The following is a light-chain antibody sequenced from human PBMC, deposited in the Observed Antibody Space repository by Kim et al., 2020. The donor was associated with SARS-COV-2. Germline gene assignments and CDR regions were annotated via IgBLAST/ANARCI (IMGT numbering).Light chain of an antibody. CDR1: SSDIGDYKY. V-gene: IGLV2-14*03. CDR2: AVN. J-gene: IGLJ2*01. Sequence: QSVLTQPASVSGSPGQSITISCTRTSSDIGDYKYVSWYQQHPGKAPKLIIFAVNDRPSGVSNRFSGSKSGNTASLTISGLQTEDEADYYCSSYTRSGTLYVVFGGGTQLTVL. CDR3: SSYTRSGTLYVV.